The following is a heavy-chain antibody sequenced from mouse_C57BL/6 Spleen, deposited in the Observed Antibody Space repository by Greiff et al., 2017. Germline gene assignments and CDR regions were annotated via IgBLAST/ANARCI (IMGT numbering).Heavy chain of an antibody. V-gene: IGHV1-82*01. CDR1: GYAFSSSW. Sequence: VQLQQSGPELVKPGASVKISCKASGYAFSSSWMNWVKQRPGKGLEWIGRIYPGDGDTNYNGKFKGKATLSADKSSSTAYMQLSSLTSEDSAVYFCARDYYGSFAYWGQGTLVTVSA. D-gene: IGHD1-1*01. CDR3: ARDYYGSFAY. J-gene: IGHJ3*01. CDR2: IYPGDGDT.